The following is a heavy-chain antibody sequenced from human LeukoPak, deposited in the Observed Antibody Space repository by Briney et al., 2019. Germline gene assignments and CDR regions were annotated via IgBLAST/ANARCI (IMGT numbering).Heavy chain of an antibody. CDR1: GFTFSSFS. CDR2: ISSSSSYI. J-gene: IGHJ4*02. CDR3: AAALSSGYSRH. D-gene: IGHD3-22*01. V-gene: IGHV3-21*01. Sequence: KPGGSLRLSCAPSGFTFSSFSMNGVRPAPGKGREWVSSISSSSSYIYYADSVKGRFTISRDNAKNSLYLQMNSLRAEDTAVYYCAAALSSGYSRHWGQGTLVTVSS.